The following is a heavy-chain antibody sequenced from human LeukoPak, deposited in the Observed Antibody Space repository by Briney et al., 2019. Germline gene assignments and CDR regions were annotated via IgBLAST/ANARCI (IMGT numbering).Heavy chain of an antibody. D-gene: IGHD3-3*01. CDR2: ISAYNGNT. J-gene: IGHJ4*02. Sequence: ASVKVSCKASGYTFTSYGISWVRQAPGQGLEWMGWISAYNGNTNYAQKLQGRVTMTRDTSTSTAYMELRSLRCDDTAVYYCARESYDFWSGYRYYFDYWGQGTLVTVSS. V-gene: IGHV1-18*01. CDR3: ARESYDFWSGYRYYFDY. CDR1: GYTFTSYG.